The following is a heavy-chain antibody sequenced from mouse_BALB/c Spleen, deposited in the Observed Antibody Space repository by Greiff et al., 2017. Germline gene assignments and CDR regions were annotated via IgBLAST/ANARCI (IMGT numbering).Heavy chain of an antibody. J-gene: IGHJ4*01. Sequence: QVQLQQSGAELVKPGASVKLSCKTSGYTFTSYWIQWVKQRPGQGLGWIGEIFPGTGTTYYNEKFKGKATLTIDTSSSTAYMQLSSLTSEDSAVYFCARFYYYGSSYAMDYWGQGTSVTVSS. CDR3: ARFYYYGSSYAMDY. D-gene: IGHD1-1*01. V-gene: IGHV1S132*01. CDR2: IFPGTGTT. CDR1: GYTFTSYW.